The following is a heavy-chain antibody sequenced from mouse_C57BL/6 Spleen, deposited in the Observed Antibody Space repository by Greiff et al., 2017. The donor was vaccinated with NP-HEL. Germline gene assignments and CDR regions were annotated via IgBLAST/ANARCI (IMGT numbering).Heavy chain of an antibody. CDR2: ISSGGSYT. V-gene: IGHV5-6*01. J-gene: IGHJ1*03. CDR3: ARHYGSSSYWYFDV. Sequence: EVKVVESGGDLVKPGGSLKLSCAASGFTFSSYGMSWVRQTPDKRLEWVATISSGGSYTYYPDSVKGRFTISRDNAKNTLYLQMSSLKSEDTAMYYCARHYGSSSYWYFDVWGTGTTVTVSS. D-gene: IGHD1-1*01. CDR1: GFTFSSYG.